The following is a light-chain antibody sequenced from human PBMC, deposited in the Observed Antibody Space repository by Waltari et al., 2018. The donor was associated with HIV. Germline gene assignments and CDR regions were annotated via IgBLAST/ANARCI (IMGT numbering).Light chain of an antibody. CDR2: GAS. Sequence: EIVMTQSPATLSVSPGERATLSCRASQFISTNLAWFQQKSGQAPRLLIYGASTRVTGIPARFSGSGSGTEFTLTITDLQSEDFALYYCQQYNTWPAFTFGPGTKVDFK. CDR3: QQYNTWPAFT. V-gene: IGKV3-15*01. J-gene: IGKJ3*01. CDR1: QFISTN.